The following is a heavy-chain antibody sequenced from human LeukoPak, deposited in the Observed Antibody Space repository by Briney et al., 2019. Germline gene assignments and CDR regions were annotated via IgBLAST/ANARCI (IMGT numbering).Heavy chain of an antibody. CDR3: GRDFRDSLDY. CDR2: INPDSGRT. J-gene: IGHJ4*02. Sequence: ASVKVSCKASGYTFTGYYMHWVRQAPGQGLEWMGWINPDSGRTNFAQKFQGRVTMTRDTSISTAYMELSRLRSDDTAVYYCGRDFRDSLDYWGQGTLVTVSS. V-gene: IGHV1-2*02. CDR1: GYTFTGYY.